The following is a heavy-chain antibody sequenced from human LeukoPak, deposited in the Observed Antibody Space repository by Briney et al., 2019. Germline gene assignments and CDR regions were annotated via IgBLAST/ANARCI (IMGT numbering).Heavy chain of an antibody. CDR3: AKDGGLWVSAHWGDS. V-gene: IGHV3-23*01. CDR1: GFTFTSDA. D-gene: IGHD7-27*01. CDR2: TVSRGTT. Sequence: GPLRLSCVASGFTFTSDAMNWVRQAPGKGLEWVSSTVSRGTTQYADSVKGRFTVSRDNSKNTLFLQMNSLRAEDTAVYYCAKDGGLWVSAHWGDSWGRGTLVTVSS. J-gene: IGHJ4*02.